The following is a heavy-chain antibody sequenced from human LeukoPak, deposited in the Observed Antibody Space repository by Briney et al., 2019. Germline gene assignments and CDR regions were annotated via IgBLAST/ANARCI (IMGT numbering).Heavy chain of an antibody. J-gene: IGHJ4*02. CDR3: ARHDYVWGSYRYTVDY. V-gene: IGHV4-39*01. CDR2: IYYSGST. CDR1: GGSISSSSYY. Sequence: SETLSLTCTVSGGSISSSSYYWGWIRQPPGKGLEWIGSIYYSGSTYYNPSFKSRVTISVDTSKNQFSLKLSSVTAADTAVYYCARHDYVWGSYRYTVDYWGQGTLVTVSS. D-gene: IGHD3-16*02.